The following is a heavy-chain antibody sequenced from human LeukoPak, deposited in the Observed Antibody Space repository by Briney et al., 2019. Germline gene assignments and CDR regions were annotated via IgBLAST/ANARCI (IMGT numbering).Heavy chain of an antibody. Sequence: SETLSLTCDVSGYSISSGYYWGWIRQPPGKGLEWIGNIYHSGSTYYNPSLKSRVTISVDTSKNQFSLKLGSVTAADTAVYYCARLNNWFDPWGQGTLVTVSS. J-gene: IGHJ5*02. V-gene: IGHV4-38-2*01. CDR3: ARLNNWFDP. CDR1: GYSISSGYY. CDR2: IYHSGST. D-gene: IGHD4/OR15-4a*01.